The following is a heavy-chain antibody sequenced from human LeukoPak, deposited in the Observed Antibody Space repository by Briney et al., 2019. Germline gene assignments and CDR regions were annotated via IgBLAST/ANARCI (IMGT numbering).Heavy chain of an antibody. J-gene: IGHJ4*02. V-gene: IGHV4-4*07. D-gene: IGHD3-16*01. CDR2: IFPSGST. Sequence: SETLSLTCTVSGGSISTYSWNWIRQPAGKGLEWIGRIFPSGSTKYHPSLKSRVTMSVDTSKNHFSLKLSSVTAADTAVYYCAREGGGFDYWGQGTLVTVSS. CDR3: AREGGGFDY. CDR1: GGSISTYS.